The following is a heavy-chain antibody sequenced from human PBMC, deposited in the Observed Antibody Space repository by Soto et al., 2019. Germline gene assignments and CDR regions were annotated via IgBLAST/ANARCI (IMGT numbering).Heavy chain of an antibody. CDR3: AKGITDTGGYYYYSMDV. CDR1: GFTFSSYA. Sequence: GGSLRLSGGASGFTFSSYAMSWVRQAPGKGLDWVSVISGSGGITYSADSVKGRFTTSRDNSKNILYLQMNSLRAEDTAVYYCAKGITDTGGYYYYSMDVWGQGTAVTVSS. V-gene: IGHV3-23*01. J-gene: IGHJ6*02. CDR2: ISGSGGIT. D-gene: IGHD3-16*01.